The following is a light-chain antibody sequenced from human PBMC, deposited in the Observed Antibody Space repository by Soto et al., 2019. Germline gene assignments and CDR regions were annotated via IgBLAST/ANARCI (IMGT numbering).Light chain of an antibody. CDR1: QSVSSSY. V-gene: IGKV3-20*01. Sequence: EIVLTQSPGTLSLSPGERATLSCRASQSVSSSYLAWYQQKPGQAPRLLIYGASSRATGIPARFSGSGSGTAFTLTISRLEPEDFAVYYCQQYGSSPWITFGQGTRLEIK. CDR3: QQYGSSPWIT. CDR2: GAS. J-gene: IGKJ5*01.